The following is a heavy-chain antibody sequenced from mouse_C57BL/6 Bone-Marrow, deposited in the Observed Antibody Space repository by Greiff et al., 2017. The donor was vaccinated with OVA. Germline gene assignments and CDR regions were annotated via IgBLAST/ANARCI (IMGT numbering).Heavy chain of an antibody. Sequence: VKVVESGPGLVAPTQSLSITCTVSGFSLTSYGVDWVRQSPGKGLEWLGVIWGVGSTNYNSALKSRLSISKDNSKSQVFLKMNSLQTDDTAMYYCASALGQGGFAYWGQGTLVTVSA. V-gene: IGHV2-6*01. D-gene: IGHD4-1*01. CDR2: IWGVGST. CDR3: ASALGQGGFAY. CDR1: GFSLTSYG. J-gene: IGHJ3*01.